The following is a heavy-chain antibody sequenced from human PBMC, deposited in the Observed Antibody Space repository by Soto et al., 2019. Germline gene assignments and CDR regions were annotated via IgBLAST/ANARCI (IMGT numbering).Heavy chain of an antibody. Sequence: EVQLVESGGGLVQPGGSLRLSCAASGFIFSNYTMNWVRQAPGKGLEWVSYISGSSRTIYYADSVKGRFTISRDNAKNSLYLQMNSLRAEDTAVYYCARAYDSSGYFAGDHWSQGTLVTVSS. CDR2: ISGSSRTI. CDR3: ARAYDSSGYFAGDH. V-gene: IGHV3-48*01. J-gene: IGHJ4*02. D-gene: IGHD3-22*01. CDR1: GFIFSNYT.